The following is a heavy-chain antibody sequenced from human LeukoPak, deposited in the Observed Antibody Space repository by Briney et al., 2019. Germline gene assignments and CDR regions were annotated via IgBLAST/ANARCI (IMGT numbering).Heavy chain of an antibody. J-gene: IGHJ6*03. CDR2: ISAYNGNT. Sequence: ASVKVSCKASGYTFTSYGISWVRQAPGQGLEWMGWISAYNGNTNYAQKLQGRVTMTTDTSTSTAYMELRSLRSDDTAVYYCAREYYDYVWGSYPRYYYYMDVWGKGTTVTISS. D-gene: IGHD3-16*02. CDR1: GYTFTSYG. V-gene: IGHV1-18*01. CDR3: AREYYDYVWGSYPRYYYYMDV.